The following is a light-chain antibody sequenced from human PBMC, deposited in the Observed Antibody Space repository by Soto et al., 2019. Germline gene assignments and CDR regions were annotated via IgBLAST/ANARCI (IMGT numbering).Light chain of an antibody. CDR2: SNY. Sequence: QSLLTHSPSSSGTPGQRVTISCSGSSSNIGSNYVHWYQQVSGTAPKLLIYSNYLRPSGVPDRISGSKSGTSASLAISGLRSEDEADYYCAAWDDSLSGYVFGTGTKVTVL. J-gene: IGLJ1*01. CDR1: SSNIGSNY. CDR3: AAWDDSLSGYV. V-gene: IGLV1-47*02.